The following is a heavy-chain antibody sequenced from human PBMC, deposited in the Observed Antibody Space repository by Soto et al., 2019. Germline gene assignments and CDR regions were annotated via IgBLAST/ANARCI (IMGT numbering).Heavy chain of an antibody. CDR2: IYYIGNT. J-gene: IGHJ4*02. Sequence: QLQLQESGSGLVKPSETLSLTCIVSNGSISSRSSYWGWIRQTPGKGLEWIGSIYYIGNTYYNPSHKSRVTLSIDTSKTQFSLKMNSVTAADTAVYFCGGQDCGAKGYYFENWGQGALVTVSS. V-gene: IGHV4-39*01. D-gene: IGHD2-21*02. CDR1: NGSISSRSSY. CDR3: GGQDCGAKGYYFEN.